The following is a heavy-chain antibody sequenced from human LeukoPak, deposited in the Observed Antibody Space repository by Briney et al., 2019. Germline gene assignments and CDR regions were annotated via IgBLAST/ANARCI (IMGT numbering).Heavy chain of an antibody. CDR3: ARVYGSSNYYYDRYYYYMDV. CDR2: VSGSGAST. Sequence: GGSLRLSCATSVFYFESYAMSWVRQAPGKGLEWVSGVSGSGASTYYADSVKGRFTISRDSSKNTLYLQLNSLRVEDTAVYYCARVYGSSNYYYDRYYYYMDVWGRGTTVTVSS. V-gene: IGHV3-23*01. J-gene: IGHJ6*03. CDR1: VFYFESYA. D-gene: IGHD3-22*01.